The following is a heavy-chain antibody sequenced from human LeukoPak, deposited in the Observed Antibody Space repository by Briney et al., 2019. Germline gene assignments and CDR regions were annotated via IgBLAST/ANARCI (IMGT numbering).Heavy chain of an antibody. D-gene: IGHD6-13*01. V-gene: IGHV4-4*07. J-gene: IGHJ6*02. CDR3: ARHCTSSSWYGNYYYGMDV. CDR1: GGSINSYY. CDR2: IYTSGST. Sequence: SGGSINSYYWNWIRQPAGKGLEWIGRIYTSGSTSYNPSLKGRVTMSVDTSNNQFSLRLSSVTAADTAVYYCARHCTSSSWYGNYYYGMDVWGQGTTVTVSS.